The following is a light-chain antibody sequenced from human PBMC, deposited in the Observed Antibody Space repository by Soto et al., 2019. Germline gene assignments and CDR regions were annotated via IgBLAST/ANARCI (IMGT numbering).Light chain of an antibody. CDR2: DVT. V-gene: IGLV2-14*03. CDR1: NSDIGGFDS. J-gene: IGLJ3*02. CDR3: ASYTTTGTVL. Sequence: QSALTQPASVSGSPGQSITISCTGTNSDIGGFDSVSWFQQHPGEAPKLVIYDVTHRPSGVSNRFSGSKFDNTASLTISGLQAADEADYYCASYTTTGTVLFGAGTKLTVL.